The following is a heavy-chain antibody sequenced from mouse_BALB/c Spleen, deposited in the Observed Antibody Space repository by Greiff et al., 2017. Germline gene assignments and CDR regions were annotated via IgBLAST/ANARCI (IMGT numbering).Heavy chain of an antibody. CDR1: GFSLTSYG. V-gene: IGHV2-9*02. CDR3: ARDRSRSTMITSMDY. Sequence: QVQLKESGPGLVAPSQSLSITCTVSGFSLTSYGVHWVRQPPGKGLEWLGVIWAGGSTNYNSALMSRLSISKDNSKSQVFLKMNSLQTDDTAMYYCARDRSRSTMITSMDYWGQGTSVTVSS. CDR2: IWAGGST. J-gene: IGHJ4*01. D-gene: IGHD2-4*01.